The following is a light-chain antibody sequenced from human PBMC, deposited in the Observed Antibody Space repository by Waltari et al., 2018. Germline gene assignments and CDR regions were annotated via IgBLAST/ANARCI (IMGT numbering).Light chain of an antibody. CDR2: GAS. Sequence: EIVMTQSPATLSVSPGERATLSCRASQSVSSNFAWYQQKPGQAPRLLTTGASTRATGIPARFSGSGSGTEFTLTISSLQSEDFAVYYCQQYNNWPPGAFGQGTKVEIK. V-gene: IGKV3-15*01. CDR1: QSVSSN. J-gene: IGKJ1*01. CDR3: QQYNNWPPGA.